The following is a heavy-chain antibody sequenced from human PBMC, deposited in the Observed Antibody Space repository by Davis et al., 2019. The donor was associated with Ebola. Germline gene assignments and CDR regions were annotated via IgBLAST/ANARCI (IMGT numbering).Heavy chain of an antibody. CDR1: GFTLSDHY. Sequence: GESLKISCAASGFTLSDHYMDWVRQAPGQGLEWVGRSRDKAHSYTTEYAASVKDRFTISRDDSQNSLYLQMNSLRIEDTAVYYCTRPAGPNWGDAFEIWGQGTMVTVAS. V-gene: IGHV3-72*01. J-gene: IGHJ3*02. CDR2: SRDKAHSYTT. CDR3: TRPAGPNWGDAFEI. D-gene: IGHD7-27*01.